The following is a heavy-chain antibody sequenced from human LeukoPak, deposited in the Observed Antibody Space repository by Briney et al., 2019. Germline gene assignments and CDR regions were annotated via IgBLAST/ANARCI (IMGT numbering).Heavy chain of an antibody. CDR1: GFTFSSHA. J-gene: IGHJ4*02. Sequence: GGSLRLSCAASGFTFSSHAMSWVRQAPGKGLEWVSTITGSGGTTYYADSVKGRFTISRDNSESTLYLQMNTLRPEDTALYYCAKRGYYYESSGYYYFDYWGQGSLVTVSS. CDR2: ITGSGGTT. V-gene: IGHV3-23*01. D-gene: IGHD3-22*01. CDR3: AKRGYYYESSGYYYFDY.